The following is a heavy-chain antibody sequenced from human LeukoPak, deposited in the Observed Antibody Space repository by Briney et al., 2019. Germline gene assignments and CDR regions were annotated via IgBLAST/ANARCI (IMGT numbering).Heavy chain of an antibody. D-gene: IGHD6-19*01. J-gene: IGHJ3*02. V-gene: IGHV4-59*12. CDR3: ARGPNNSKVAGLNAFDI. CDR2: IYYTGTT. CDR1: GGSISGTYY. Sequence: PSETLSLTCTVSGGSISGTYYWSWIRQPPGKGLEWIGYIYYTGTTDSNPSLKSRVTISVDTSKNQFSLKLSSVTAADTAVYYCARGPNNSKVAGLNAFDIWGQGTMVTVSS.